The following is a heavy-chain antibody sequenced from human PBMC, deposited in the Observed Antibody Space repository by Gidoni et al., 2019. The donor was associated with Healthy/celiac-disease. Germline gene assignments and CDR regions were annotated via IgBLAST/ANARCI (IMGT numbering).Heavy chain of an antibody. J-gene: IGHJ6*02. Sequence: QVQLQQWGAGLLKPSETLSLTCAVYGGSFSGYYWSWIRQPPGKGLEWIGEINHSGSTNYNPSLKSRVTISVDTSKNQFSLKLSSVTAADTAVYYCASIAARRYYYYYGMDVWGQGTTVTVSS. V-gene: IGHV4-34*01. CDR2: INHSGST. D-gene: IGHD6-6*01. CDR1: GGSFSGYY. CDR3: ASIAARRYYYYYGMDV.